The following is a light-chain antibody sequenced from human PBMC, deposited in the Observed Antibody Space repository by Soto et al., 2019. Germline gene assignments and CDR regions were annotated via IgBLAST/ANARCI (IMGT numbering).Light chain of an antibody. CDR2: GIS. V-gene: IGKV3-20*01. CDR3: QQYVTSSPRT. Sequence: EIVLTQSPGTLSLSPGERATLSCRASHTISSSYLAWYQQKPDPAPRLLMYGISRRATGIPNRFSGSGSGTDFPLTITRLEPADFAVYYCQQYVTSSPRTFGQGTKVDI. CDR1: HTISSSY. J-gene: IGKJ1*01.